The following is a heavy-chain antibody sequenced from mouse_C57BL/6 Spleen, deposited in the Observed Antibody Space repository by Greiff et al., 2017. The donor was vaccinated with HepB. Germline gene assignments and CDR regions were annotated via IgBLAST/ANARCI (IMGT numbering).Heavy chain of an antibody. D-gene: IGHD1-1*01. J-gene: IGHJ1*03. CDR1: GYSFTGYY. Sequence: VQLQQSGPELVKPGASVKISCKASGYSFTGYYMNWVKQSPEKSLEWIGEINPSTGGTTYNQKFKAKATLTVDKSSSTAYMQLKSLTSEDSAVYYCARDYGSLCVWGTGTTVTVSS. V-gene: IGHV1-42*01. CDR2: INPSTGGT. CDR3: ARDYGSLCV.